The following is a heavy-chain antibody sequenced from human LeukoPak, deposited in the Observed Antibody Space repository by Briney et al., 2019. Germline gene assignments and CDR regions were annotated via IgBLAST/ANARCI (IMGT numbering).Heavy chain of an antibody. J-gene: IGHJ5*02. CDR1: GFTFSSYS. CDR3: ARGYSSLDP. D-gene: IGHD6-19*01. V-gene: IGHV3-23*01. Sequence: GGSLRLSCAASGFTFSSYSMSWVRQAPGKGLEWVSGISSTGGSTYYADSVKGRFTISRNNSKNTLYLQMNSLTAEDTAVYYCARGYSSLDPWGQGTPVTVSS. CDR2: ISSTGGST.